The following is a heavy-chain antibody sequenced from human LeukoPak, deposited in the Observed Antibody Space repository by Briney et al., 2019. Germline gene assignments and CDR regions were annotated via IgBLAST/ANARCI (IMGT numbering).Heavy chain of an antibody. Sequence: SPSLSPAASGFTFSSFAMRCVRQAPGKGLEWGSSITGSGDTTYYADSVTGRFTISRDNSKNTLYLQMNSLRAEDTAVYYCADSNYWYPVDYWGQGTLVTVSS. CDR1: GFTFSSFA. CDR3: ADSNYWYPVDY. CDR2: ITGSGDTT. D-gene: IGHD4-11*01. J-gene: IGHJ4*02. V-gene: IGHV3-23*01.